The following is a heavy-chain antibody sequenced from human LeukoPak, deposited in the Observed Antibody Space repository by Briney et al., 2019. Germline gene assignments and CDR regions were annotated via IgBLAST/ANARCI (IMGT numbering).Heavy chain of an antibody. CDR2: ISAYNGNT. J-gene: IGHJ3*02. Sequence: ASVKVSCKASGGTFSSYAISWVRQAPGQGLEWMGWISAYNGNTNYAQKLQGRVTMTTDTSTSTAYMELRSLRSDDTAVYYCARDVFCSGNSCLRDAFDIWGQGTKVTVSS. D-gene: IGHD2-15*01. CDR1: GGTFSSYA. CDR3: ARDVFCSGNSCLRDAFDI. V-gene: IGHV1-18*01.